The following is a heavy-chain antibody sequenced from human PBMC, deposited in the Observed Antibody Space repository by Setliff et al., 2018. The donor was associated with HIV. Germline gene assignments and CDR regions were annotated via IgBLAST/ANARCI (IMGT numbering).Heavy chain of an antibody. CDR1: GGSISSNW. CDR2: VYNSGST. CDR3: ARDGPLEGSYRYYYYYMDV. D-gene: IGHD3-10*01. J-gene: IGHJ6*03. V-gene: IGHV4-59*01. Sequence: SETLSLTCAVSGGSISSNWWSWVRQSPGKGLESIGYVYNSGSTNYNPSLKSRVTISVDTSKNQFSLKLSSLTAADTAVYYCARDGPLEGSYRYYYYYMDVWGKGTTVTVSS.